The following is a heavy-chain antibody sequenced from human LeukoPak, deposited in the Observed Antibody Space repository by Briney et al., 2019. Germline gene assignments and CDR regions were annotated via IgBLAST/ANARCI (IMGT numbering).Heavy chain of an antibody. CDR3: ARSTIFGVAPYYFDS. V-gene: IGHV4-59*08. CDR2: IYYSGST. J-gene: IGHJ4*02. CDR1: GGSISSYY. D-gene: IGHD3-3*01. Sequence: SETLSLPCTVSGGSISSYYWSWIRQPPGKGLEWIGYIYYSGSTNYNPSLKSRVTISVDTSKNQFSLKLSSVTAADTAVYYCARSTIFGVAPYYFDSWGQGTLVTVSS.